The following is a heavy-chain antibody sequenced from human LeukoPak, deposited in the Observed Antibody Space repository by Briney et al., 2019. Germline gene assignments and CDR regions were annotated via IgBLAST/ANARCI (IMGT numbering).Heavy chain of an antibody. J-gene: IGHJ6*03. D-gene: IGHD6-19*01. V-gene: IGHV3-23*01. Sequence: SGGSLRLSCAASGFIFSSYAMSWVRQAPGKGLEWVSTISGSGGSTYYADSVKGRFTISRDNSENTLYLQINSLRAGDTAVYYCAKGGPVAATDRPGYYYMDVWGKGTTVTVSS. CDR3: AKGGPVAATDRPGYYYMDV. CDR1: GFIFSSYA. CDR2: ISGSGGST.